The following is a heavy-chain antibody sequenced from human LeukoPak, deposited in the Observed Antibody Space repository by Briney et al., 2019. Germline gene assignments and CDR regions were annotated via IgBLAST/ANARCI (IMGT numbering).Heavy chain of an antibody. CDR1: GFTLASYT. V-gene: IGHV3-23*01. J-gene: IGHJ4*02. CDR2: LRGAEGTP. Sequence: GGSLRLSCAASGFTLASYTMSWVRQAPGKGLERVSSLRGAEGTPYYAESVKGRFTISRDNSKNTLYLQMNSLRAEDTAVYYCARDRWSSTSYNDYWGQGTLVTVSS. CDR3: ARDRWSSTSYNDY. D-gene: IGHD2-2*01.